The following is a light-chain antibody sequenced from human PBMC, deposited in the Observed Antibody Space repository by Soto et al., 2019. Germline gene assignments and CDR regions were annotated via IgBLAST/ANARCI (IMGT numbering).Light chain of an antibody. CDR2: DVT. CDR1: GSDVGGYNY. V-gene: IGLV2-11*01. CDR3: CSYAGSYTYV. J-gene: IGLJ1*01. Sequence: QSALTQPRSVSGSPGQSVTISCTGTGSDVGGYNYASWYQQYPDKAPKVMIYDVTKRPAGVPDRFSGSKSGNTASLTISGLQADDEADYYCCSYAGSYTYVFGTGTKVTVL.